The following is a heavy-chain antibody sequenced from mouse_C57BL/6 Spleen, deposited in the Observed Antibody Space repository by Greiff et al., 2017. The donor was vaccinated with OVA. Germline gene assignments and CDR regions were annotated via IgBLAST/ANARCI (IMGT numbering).Heavy chain of an antibody. V-gene: IGHV7-3*01. CDR1: GFTFTDYY. CDR2: IRNKANGYTT. Sequence: EVMLVESGGGLVQPGGSLSLSCAASGFTFTDYYMSWVRQPPGQALEWLGFIRNKANGYTTEYSASVKGRFTISRDNSQSILYLQMNALRAKDSATYYCARIIGGYYVDYAMDYWGQGTSVTVSS. D-gene: IGHD2-3*01. J-gene: IGHJ4*01. CDR3: ARIIGGYYVDYAMDY.